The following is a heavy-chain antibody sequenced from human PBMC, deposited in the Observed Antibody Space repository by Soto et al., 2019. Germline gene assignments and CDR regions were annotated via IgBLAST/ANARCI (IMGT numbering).Heavy chain of an antibody. CDR2: IWYDGSNK. J-gene: IGHJ4*02. V-gene: IGHV3-33*01. D-gene: IGHD2-2*01. Sequence: GSLRLSCAASGFTFSSYGMHWVRQAPGKGLEWVAVIWYDGSNKYYADSVKGRFTISRDNSKNTLYLQMNSLRAEDTAVYYCARGVGPAATPFDYWGQGTLVTVSS. CDR3: ARGVGPAATPFDY. CDR1: GFTFSSYG.